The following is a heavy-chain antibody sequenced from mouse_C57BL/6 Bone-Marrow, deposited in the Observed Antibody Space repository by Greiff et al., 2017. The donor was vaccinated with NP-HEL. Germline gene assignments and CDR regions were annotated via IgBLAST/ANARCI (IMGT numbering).Heavy chain of an antibody. CDR2: ISGGGGNT. J-gene: IGHJ2*01. V-gene: IGHV5-9*01. CDR3: ARHGYYFDY. Sequence: EVKLVESGGGLVKPGGSLKLSCAASGFTFSSYTMSWVRQTPEKRLEWVATISGGGGNTYYPDSVKGRFTISRDNAKNTLYLQMSSLRSEDTDLYYCARHGYYFDYWGQGTTLTVSS. CDR1: GFTFSSYT.